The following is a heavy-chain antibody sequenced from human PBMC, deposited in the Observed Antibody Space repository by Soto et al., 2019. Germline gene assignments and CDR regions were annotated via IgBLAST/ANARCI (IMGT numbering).Heavy chain of an antibody. CDR2: ISHDGNNK. V-gene: IGHV3-30-3*02. J-gene: IGHJ4*02. Sequence: QVRLVESGGGVVQPGRSLRLSCAASGFTFSSYTVHWVRQAPGKGLELVAVISHDGNNKYYADSVKGRFTISRDNSKNILSLQMNNLRPEDTAVYYCAKNPGRPLWRFCDYWGQGTLVTVSS. CDR1: GFTFSSYT. D-gene: IGHD2-21*01. CDR3: AKNPGRPLWRFCDY.